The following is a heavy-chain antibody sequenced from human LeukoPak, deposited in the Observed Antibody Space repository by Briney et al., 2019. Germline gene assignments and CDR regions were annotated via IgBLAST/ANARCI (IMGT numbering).Heavy chain of an antibody. CDR2: ISYDGSRQ. D-gene: IGHD1-1*01. V-gene: IGHV3-30*03. CDR1: GFRFRAYG. CDR3: ARDFLDTEQRNYNYYGVDV. J-gene: IGHJ6*02. Sequence: GWSLRLSCAASGFRFRAYGMHWARQAPGKGLEWVAVISYDGSRQYYPDSVQGRFTISRDNYRNILYLQVNSLRPDDTAVYFCARDFLDTEQRNYNYYGVDVWGLGTTVTVSS.